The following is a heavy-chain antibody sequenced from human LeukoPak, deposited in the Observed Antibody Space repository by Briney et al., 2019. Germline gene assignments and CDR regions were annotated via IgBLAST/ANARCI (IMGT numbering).Heavy chain of an antibody. J-gene: IGHJ5*02. Sequence: PGGSLRLSCAASGFTFSSYSMNWVRQAPGKGLEWVSSISSSSNYIYYADSVKGRFTISRDNAKNSLYLQMNSLRAEDKAAYYCARAGDSSGYLINWFDPWGQGTLVTVSS. CDR2: ISSSSNYI. D-gene: IGHD3-22*01. V-gene: IGHV3-21*01. CDR3: ARAGDSSGYLINWFDP. CDR1: GFTFSSYS.